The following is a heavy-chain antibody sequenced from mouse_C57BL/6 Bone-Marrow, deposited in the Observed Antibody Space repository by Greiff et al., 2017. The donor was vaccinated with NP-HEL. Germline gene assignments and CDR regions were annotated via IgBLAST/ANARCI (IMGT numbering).Heavy chain of an antibody. CDR3: ARRAHGSSYYAMDY. Sequence: QVQLQQPGAELVMPGASVKLSCKASGYTFTSYWMHWVKQRPGQGLEWIGEIDPSDSYTNYNQKFKGKSTLTVDKSSSTAYMQLSSLTSEDSAVYYCARRAHGSSYYAMDYWGQGTSVTVSA. CDR1: GYTFTSYW. J-gene: IGHJ4*01. D-gene: IGHD1-1*01. CDR2: IDPSDSYT. V-gene: IGHV1-69*01.